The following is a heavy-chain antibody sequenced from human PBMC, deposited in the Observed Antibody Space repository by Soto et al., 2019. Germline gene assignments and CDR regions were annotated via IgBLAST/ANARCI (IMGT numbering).Heavy chain of an antibody. CDR2: IYYSRST. Sequence: SETLSLTCTASGGSISSSSYYWGWIRQPPGKGLEWIGSIYYSRSTYYNPSLKSRVTISVDTSKNQFSLKLSSVTAADTAVYYCARHTPAISISDHWGQGTLVTVSS. J-gene: IGHJ4*02. CDR3: ARHTPAISISDH. V-gene: IGHV4-39*01. CDR1: GGSISSSSYY. D-gene: IGHD2-15*01.